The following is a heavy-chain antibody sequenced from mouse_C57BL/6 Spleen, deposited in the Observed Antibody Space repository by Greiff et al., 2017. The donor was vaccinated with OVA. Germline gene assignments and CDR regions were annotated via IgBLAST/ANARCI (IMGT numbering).Heavy chain of an antibody. V-gene: IGHV1-26*01. CDR2: INPNNGGT. CDR1: GYTFTDYY. D-gene: IGHD1-1*02. J-gene: IGHJ4*01. CDR3: AGSGGNYDAMDY. Sequence: EVQLQQSGPELVKPGASVKISCKASGYTFTDYYMNWVKQSHGKSLEWIGDINPNNGGTSYNQKFKGKATLTVDKSSSTAYMELRSLTSEDSAVYYCAGSGGNYDAMDYWGQGTSVTVSS.